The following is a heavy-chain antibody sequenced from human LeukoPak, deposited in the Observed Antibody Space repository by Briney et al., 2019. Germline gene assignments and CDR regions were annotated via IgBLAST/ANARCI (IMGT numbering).Heavy chain of an antibody. CDR3: ARTGRLTRIDAFDI. J-gene: IGHJ3*02. V-gene: IGHV3-30*03. CDR1: GFTFSSYG. Sequence: GGSLRLSCAASGFTFSSYGMHWVRQAPGKGLEWVAVISYDGSNKYYADSVKGRFTISRDNSKNTLYLQMNSLRAEDTAVYYCARTGRLTRIDAFDIWGQGTMVTVSS. D-gene: IGHD3-10*01. CDR2: ISYDGSNK.